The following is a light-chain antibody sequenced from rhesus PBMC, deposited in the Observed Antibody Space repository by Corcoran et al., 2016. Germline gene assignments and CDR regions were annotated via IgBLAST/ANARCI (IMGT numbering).Light chain of an antibody. J-gene: IGKJ4*01. V-gene: IGKV1-22*01. Sequence: DIQMTQSPSSLSASVGDTVTITCRASQSISSSLDWYQQKPGKAPKLLIYKASSLQSGVPSRFSGSGSGTDFTLTISSLQPEDFASYYCLQFGSSPLTFGGGTKVELK. CDR3: LQFGSSPLT. CDR1: QSISSS. CDR2: KAS.